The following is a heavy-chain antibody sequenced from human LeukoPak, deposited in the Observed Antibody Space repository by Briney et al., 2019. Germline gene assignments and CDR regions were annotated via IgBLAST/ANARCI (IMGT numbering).Heavy chain of an antibody. J-gene: IGHJ4*02. CDR1: GFTFSNYW. CDR2: IKEDGSEK. D-gene: IGHD2-2*02. V-gene: IGHV3-7*04. Sequence: GGSLRLSCAASGFTFSNYWMSWVRQAPGKGLEWVTNIKEDGSEKYYVASVRGRFTISRDNAKNSLSLQMNSLRAEGTAVYYCVRYTRRYPFDYWGQGTLVTVPS. CDR3: VRYTRRYPFDY.